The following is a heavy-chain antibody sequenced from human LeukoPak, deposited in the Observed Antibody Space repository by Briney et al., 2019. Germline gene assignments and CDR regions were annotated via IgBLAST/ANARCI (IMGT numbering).Heavy chain of an antibody. Sequence: SETLSLTCTVSGGSISSSIYYWGWIRQPPGKGLEWIGTIYYSGSTYYNPSLKSRVIISVDTSKNQFSLKLSSVTAADTAVYYCARHSPYYGSEYWGQGTLVTVSS. J-gene: IGHJ4*02. D-gene: IGHD3-10*01. V-gene: IGHV4-39*01. CDR2: IYYSGST. CDR1: GGSISSSIYY. CDR3: ARHSPYYGSEY.